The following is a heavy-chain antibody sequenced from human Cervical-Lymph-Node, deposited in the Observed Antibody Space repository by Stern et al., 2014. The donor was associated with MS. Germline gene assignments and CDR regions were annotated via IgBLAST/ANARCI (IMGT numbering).Heavy chain of an antibody. CDR2: ISYLGTT. J-gene: IGHJ4*02. V-gene: IGHV4-31*03. D-gene: IGHD6-6*01. Sequence: QVQLQESGPRLVKPSETLSLTCTVSGDSINSGGYYWSWLRQHPMKGLGWIGYISYLGTTYYNPSLKSRVSISMDTSKNQFSLRLNSVTDADTAVYFCARGYSSSSVHFDYWGQGSLVTVSS. CDR1: GDSINSGGYY. CDR3: ARGYSSSSVHFDY.